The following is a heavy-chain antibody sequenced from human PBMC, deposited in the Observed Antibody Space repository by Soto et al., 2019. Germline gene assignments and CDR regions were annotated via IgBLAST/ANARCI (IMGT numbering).Heavy chain of an antibody. J-gene: IGHJ4*02. CDR3: ARLVTIGGVIVEYYFDY. Sequence: QVQLQESGPGLVKPSETLSLTCTVSGGSISSYYWSWIRQPAGKGLEWIGRIYTSGSTNYNPSLKSRVTMSVDTSKNQFSLKLSSVTAADTAVYYCARLVTIGGVIVEYYFDYWGQGTLVTVSS. V-gene: IGHV4-4*07. CDR1: GGSISSYY. CDR2: IYTSGST. D-gene: IGHD3-16*02.